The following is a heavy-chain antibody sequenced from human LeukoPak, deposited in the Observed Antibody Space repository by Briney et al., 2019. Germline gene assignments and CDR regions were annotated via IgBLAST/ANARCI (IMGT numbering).Heavy chain of an antibody. J-gene: IGHJ4*02. CDR1: GFTFSNYW. CDR2: IQQHGSET. D-gene: IGHD2-15*01. CDR3: AKGLDIVVVVAAFDY. Sequence: GGSLRLSCEGSGFTFSNYWMSWVRQAPGKGLEWVANIQQHGSETYYGDSVKGRFTISRDNAKNSLYLQMNSLRAEDTAVYYCAKGLDIVVVVAAFDYWGQGTLVTVSS. V-gene: IGHV3-7*03.